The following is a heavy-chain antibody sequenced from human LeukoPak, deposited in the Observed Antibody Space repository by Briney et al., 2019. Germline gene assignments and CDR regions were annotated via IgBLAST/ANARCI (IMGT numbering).Heavy chain of an antibody. D-gene: IGHD1-26*01. CDR1: GFTVSSNY. J-gene: IGHJ4*02. V-gene: IGHV3-53*01. CDR3: AREAVREFDY. CDR2: IHKNAIT. Sequence: GGSLRLSCAASGFTVSSNYMTWVRQAPGKGLQWVSVIHKNAITYYADTVKGRFTISRDNSKNMVYLQMNSLRAEDTAVYYCAREAVREFDYWGQGTLVTVSS.